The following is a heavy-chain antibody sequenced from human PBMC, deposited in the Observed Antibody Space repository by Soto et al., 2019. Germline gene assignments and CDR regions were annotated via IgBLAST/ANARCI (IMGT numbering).Heavy chain of an antibody. J-gene: IGHJ1*01. Sequence: EVQLLQSGGGLAQPGTSLRLSCAASGFTFKYYAMTWVRQAPGKGLEWVSTISGSGDKTDYADSVKGRFRVSRDNSKDTLYLPMDSLRADDTALHYCARESKWYGGQYFQDWGQGTLVTVS. CDR2: ISGSGDKT. V-gene: IGHV3-23*01. CDR1: GFTFKYYA. CDR3: ARESKWYGGQYFQD. D-gene: IGHD2-8*01.